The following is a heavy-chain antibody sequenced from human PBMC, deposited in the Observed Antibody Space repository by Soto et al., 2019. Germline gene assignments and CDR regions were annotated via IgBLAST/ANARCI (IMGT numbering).Heavy chain of an antibody. Sequence: SETLSLTCTVSGGSVSSGSYYWSWIRQPPGKGLEWIGYIYYSGSTNYNPSLKSRVTISVDTSKNQFSLKLSSVTAADTAVYYCAREEYSSSWIGPKKKYYYYGMDVWGQGTTVTVSS. CDR2: IYYSGST. J-gene: IGHJ6*02. D-gene: IGHD6-13*01. V-gene: IGHV4-61*01. CDR1: GGSVSSGSYY. CDR3: AREEYSSSWIGPKKKYYYYGMDV.